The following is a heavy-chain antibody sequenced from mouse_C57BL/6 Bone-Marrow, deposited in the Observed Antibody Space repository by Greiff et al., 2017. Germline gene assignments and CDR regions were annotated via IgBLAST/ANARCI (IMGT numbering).Heavy chain of an antibody. Sequence: QVQLQQSGAELVRPGTSVKVSCKASGYAFTNYLIEWVKQRPGQGLEWIGVLNPGSGGTNYNEKFKGKATLTADKSSSTAYMQLSSLTSEDSAVYFCALFITTVVGYFDYWGQGTTLTVSS. V-gene: IGHV1-54*01. CDR2: LNPGSGGT. CDR3: ALFITTVVGYFDY. D-gene: IGHD1-1*01. CDR1: GYAFTNYL. J-gene: IGHJ2*01.